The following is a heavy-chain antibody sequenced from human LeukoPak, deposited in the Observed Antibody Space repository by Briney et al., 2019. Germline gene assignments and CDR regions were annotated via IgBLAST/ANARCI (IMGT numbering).Heavy chain of an antibody. Sequence: SETLSLTCTVSGGSITRFYWSWIRQPPGKGLEWIGYIYDIGTTNYNPSLKTRVTMSVDTSNNQFSLKLSSVTAADTAVYYCARGYGGNSLFWFDPWGQGTLVTVSS. CDR3: ARGYGGNSLFWFDP. CDR1: GGSITRFY. J-gene: IGHJ5*02. CDR2: IYDIGTT. V-gene: IGHV4-59*01. D-gene: IGHD4-23*01.